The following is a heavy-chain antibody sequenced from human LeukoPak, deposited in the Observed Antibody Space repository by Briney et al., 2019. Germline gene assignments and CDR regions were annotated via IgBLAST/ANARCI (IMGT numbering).Heavy chain of an antibody. D-gene: IGHD6-13*01. V-gene: IGHV4-34*01. J-gene: IGHJ6*03. CDR3: ARAGGAAAGRFYYYYYYMDV. CDR2: INHSGST. Sequence: SETLSLTCAVYGGSFSGHYWSWIRQPPGKGLEWIGEINHSGSTNYNPSLKSRVTISVDTSKNQFSLKLSSVTAADTAVYYCARAGGAAAGRFYYYYYYMDVWGKGTTVTVSS. CDR1: GGSFSGHY.